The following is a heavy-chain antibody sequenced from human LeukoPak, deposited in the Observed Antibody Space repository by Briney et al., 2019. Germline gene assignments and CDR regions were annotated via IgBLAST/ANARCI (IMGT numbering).Heavy chain of an antibody. V-gene: IGHV4-34*01. Sequence: SETLSLTCAVYGGSFSGYYWSWLRQPPGKGLEWIGEINHSGSTNYNPSLKSRVTISVGTSKNQFSLKLSSVTAADTAVYYCARGGDYGDHHLDYWGQGTLVTVSS. CDR2: INHSGST. CDR1: GGSFSGYY. D-gene: IGHD4-17*01. J-gene: IGHJ4*02. CDR3: ARGGDYGDHHLDY.